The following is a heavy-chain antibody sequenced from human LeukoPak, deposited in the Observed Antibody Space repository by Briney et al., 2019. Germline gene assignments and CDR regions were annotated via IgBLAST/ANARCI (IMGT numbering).Heavy chain of an antibody. CDR2: IYWDDDK. J-gene: IGHJ3*02. V-gene: IGHV2-5*02. CDR1: GFSLSTSGVG. CDR3: AHRPRSLVAFDI. Sequence: SGPTLVKPTQTLTLTCTFSGFSLSTSGVGVGWIRQPPGKALEWLALIYWDDDKRYSPSLKSRLTITKDTSKNQVVLTMTTMDPVDTATYYCAHRPRSLVAFDIWGQGTMVTVSS.